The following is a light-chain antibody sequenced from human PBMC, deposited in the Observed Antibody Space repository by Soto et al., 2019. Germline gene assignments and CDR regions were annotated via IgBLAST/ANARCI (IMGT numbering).Light chain of an antibody. J-gene: IGKJ1*01. Sequence: DIQMTQSPSTLSASVRDRVTITCRASQSISSWLAWYQQKPGKAPKLLIYKASSLESGVPSRFSGSGSRTEFTLTIISLKPDDFATYYCQQYNRYWTFGQGTKVEIK. CDR1: QSISSW. V-gene: IGKV1-5*03. CDR3: QQYNRYWT. CDR2: KAS.